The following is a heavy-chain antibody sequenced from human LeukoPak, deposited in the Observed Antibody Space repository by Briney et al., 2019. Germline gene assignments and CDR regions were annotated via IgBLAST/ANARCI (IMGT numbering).Heavy chain of an antibody. CDR2: IYYRGGT. J-gene: IGHJ4*02. CDR3: ARDLGFSRAAAGI. V-gene: IGHV4-39*07. CDR1: GVSISSSTYY. Sequence: SETLSLTCTVSGVSISSSTYYWAWIRQPPGKGLEWIGNIYYRGGTYSNPSLKSRVAISVDTSKNQFSLKLSSVTAADTAVYYCARDLGFSRAAAGIWGQGTLVTVSS. D-gene: IGHD6-13*01.